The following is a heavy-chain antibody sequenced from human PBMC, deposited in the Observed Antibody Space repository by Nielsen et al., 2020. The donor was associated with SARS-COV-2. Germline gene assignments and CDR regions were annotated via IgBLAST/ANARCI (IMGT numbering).Heavy chain of an antibody. CDR2: ISYDGSNK. CDR1: GFTFSSYG. CDR3: AKDRDCSSTSCYAFDY. D-gene: IGHD2-2*01. Sequence: EGSLRLSCAASGFTFSSYGMHWVRQAPGKGLEWVAVISYDGSNKYYADSVKGRFTISRDNSKNTLYLQMNSLRAEDTAVYYCAKDRDCSSTSCYAFDYWGQGTLVTVSS. J-gene: IGHJ4*02. V-gene: IGHV3-30*18.